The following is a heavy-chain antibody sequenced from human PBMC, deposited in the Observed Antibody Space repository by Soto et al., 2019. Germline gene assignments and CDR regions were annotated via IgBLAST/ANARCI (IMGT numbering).Heavy chain of an antibody. CDR3: IRDLGRIAAAGSYFDF. CDR2: IIPIFGTA. V-gene: IGHV1-69*13. CDR1: GATFSSYA. J-gene: IGHJ4*02. D-gene: IGHD6-13*01. Sequence: SVKVSCKASGATFSSYAISWVRQAPGQGLERMEEIIPIFGTANYAQKKQGRVTITADESTSTANMELSSLRSEDTAVNYCIRDLGRIAAAGSYFDFWGQGTLVTVSS.